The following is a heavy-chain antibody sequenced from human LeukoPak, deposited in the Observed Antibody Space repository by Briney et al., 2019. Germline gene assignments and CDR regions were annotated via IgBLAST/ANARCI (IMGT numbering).Heavy chain of an antibody. CDR3: GREGDVDTANPP. CDR2: IIPILGIA. V-gene: IGHV1-69*02. CDR1: GGTFSSYT. D-gene: IGHD5-18*01. Sequence: ASVKVSCTASGGTFSSYTIGWVRQAPGQGLEWMGRIIPILGIANYAQTLQGRVTITADKSTITAYMELSSLRSEDTAVYYCGREGDVDTANPPWGQRNLWTGSS. J-gene: IGHJ5*02.